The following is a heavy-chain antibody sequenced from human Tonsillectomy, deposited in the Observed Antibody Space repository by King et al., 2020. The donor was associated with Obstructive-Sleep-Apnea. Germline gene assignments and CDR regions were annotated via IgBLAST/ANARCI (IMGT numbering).Heavy chain of an antibody. D-gene: IGHD2-21*01. V-gene: IGHV3-30*04. J-gene: IGHJ6*02. Sequence: VQLVESGGGVVQPGRSLRLSCAASGFIFSSSPMHWVRQAPGKGLEWVAVISYDGNDKYHADSVKGLFTISRDNSKNTLYLQLSDLGHEATAVYNCARDWGYCGFTTCVGNYGIFVWGQGTTVTVSS. CDR1: GFIFSSSP. CDR2: ISYDGNDK. CDR3: ARDWGYCGFTTCVGNYGIFV.